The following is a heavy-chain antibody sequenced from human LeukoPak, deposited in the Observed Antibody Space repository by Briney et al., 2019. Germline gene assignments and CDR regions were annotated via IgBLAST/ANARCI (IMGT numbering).Heavy chain of an antibody. CDR3: AREARRYYDFWSGPRNWFDP. V-gene: IGHV4-34*01. Sequence: PSETLSLTCTVSGGSISSYYWSWIRQPPRKGLEWIGEINHSGSTNYNPSLKSRVTISVDTSKNQFSLKLSSVTAADTAVYYCAREARRYYDFWSGPRNWFDPWGQGTLVTVSS. D-gene: IGHD3-3*01. J-gene: IGHJ5*02. CDR2: INHSGST. CDR1: GGSISSYY.